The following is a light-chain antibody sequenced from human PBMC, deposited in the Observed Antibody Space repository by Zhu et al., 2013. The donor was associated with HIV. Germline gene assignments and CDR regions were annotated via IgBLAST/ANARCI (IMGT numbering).Light chain of an antibody. CDR3: QQSYSTPFS. V-gene: IGKV1-9*01. CDR1: QDIDRY. J-gene: IGKJ3*01. CDR2: AAS. Sequence: DIQLTQSPSLLSASVGDRVTITCRASQDIDRYLAWYQQTPGKAPTLLVYAASTTQSGVPSRFSGSGSGTHFTLTISSLQPEDFATYYCQQSYSTPFSFGPGTKVDIK.